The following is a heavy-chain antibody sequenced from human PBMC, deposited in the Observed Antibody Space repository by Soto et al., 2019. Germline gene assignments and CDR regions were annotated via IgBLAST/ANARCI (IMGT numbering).Heavy chain of an antibody. CDR1: GDSVSSKSAA. CDR2: TYYRSKWYN. Sequence: PSQTLSLTCAISGDSVSSKSAAWNWIRQSPSRGLEWLGRTYYRSKWYNDYAVSVKSRITINPDTSKNQFSLQLNSVTPEDTAVYYCARGESSWYPPHYYYYYGMDVWGQGTTVTVSS. D-gene: IGHD6-13*01. CDR3: ARGESSWYPPHYYYYYGMDV. J-gene: IGHJ6*02. V-gene: IGHV6-1*01.